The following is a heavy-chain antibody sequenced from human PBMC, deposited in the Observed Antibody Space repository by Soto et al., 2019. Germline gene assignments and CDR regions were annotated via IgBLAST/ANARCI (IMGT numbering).Heavy chain of an antibody. V-gene: IGHV2-5*02. J-gene: IGHJ4*02. CDR1: GFSLSSTRMA. CDR2: IYWDDDK. CDR3: AHIVVAGLGYYFDY. Sequence: QITLKESGPTLVKPTQTLTLTCTFSGFSLSSTRMAVGWIRQPPGKALEWLALIYWDDDKPYSPFLKSRLTITKDTSKNQVVLTMSNMDSVDTARYYCAHIVVAGLGYYFDYWGQGTLVTVSS. D-gene: IGHD6-19*01.